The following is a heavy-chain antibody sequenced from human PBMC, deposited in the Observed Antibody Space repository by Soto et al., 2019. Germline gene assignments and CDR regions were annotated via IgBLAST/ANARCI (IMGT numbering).Heavy chain of an antibody. D-gene: IGHD2-15*01. J-gene: IGHJ1*01. CDR2: ISAYDGNT. Sequence: QVQLVQSGAEVKKPGASVKVSCKASGYTFTSYGISWVRQAPGQGLEWMGWISAYDGNTNYAQKLQGRVTMTTDTSTSTAYMELRSLRSDDTAVYYCATRKYCSGGSCYQDAEYFHHWGQCTLVTVSS. V-gene: IGHV1-18*01. CDR3: ATRKYCSGGSCYQDAEYFHH. CDR1: GYTFTSYG.